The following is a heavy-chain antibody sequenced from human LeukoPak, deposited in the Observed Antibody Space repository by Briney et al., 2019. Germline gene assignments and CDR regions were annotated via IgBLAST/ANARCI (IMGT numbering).Heavy chain of an antibody. CDR3: TRMTTGHDY. CDR2: INHSGYT. Sequence: SETLSLTCTVSGGSISSSSYYWGWIRQPPGKGLEWIGEINHSGYTNDSPSLKSRVTISIDTSRKQFSLNLRSVTVADTGIYYCTRMTTGHDYWGQGTLVTVSS. D-gene: IGHD4-17*01. V-gene: IGHV4-61*05. CDR1: GGSISSSSYY. J-gene: IGHJ4*02.